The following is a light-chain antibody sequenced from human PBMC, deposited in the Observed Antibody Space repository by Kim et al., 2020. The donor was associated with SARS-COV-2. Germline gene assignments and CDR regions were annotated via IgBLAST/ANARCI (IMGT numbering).Light chain of an antibody. CDR2: GAS. Sequence: PGERPTLSCRARQSVSSSYLAWYQQKPGQAPRLLIYGASSRATGIPDRFSGSGSGTDFTLTISRLEPEDFAVYYCQQYGSSPGTFGQGTKVDIK. J-gene: IGKJ1*01. CDR3: QQYGSSPGT. CDR1: QSVSSSY. V-gene: IGKV3-20*01.